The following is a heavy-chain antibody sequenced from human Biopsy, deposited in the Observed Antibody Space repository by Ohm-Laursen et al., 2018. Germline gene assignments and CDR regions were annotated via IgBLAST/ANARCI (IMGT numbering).Heavy chain of an antibody. CDR3: ARESALKWYQSLSYFNGMDV. J-gene: IGHJ6*02. V-gene: IGHV3-7*01. CDR1: GFTFSSYW. Sequence: SLRLSCAASGFTFSSYWMSWVRQARGKGLEWVANIKEDGSEKHYVDSVKGRLTISRDNAKNSLFLHMNSLRAEDTAVYYCARESALKWYQSLSYFNGMDVWGQGTTVTVSS. CDR2: IKEDGSEK. D-gene: IGHD2-2*01.